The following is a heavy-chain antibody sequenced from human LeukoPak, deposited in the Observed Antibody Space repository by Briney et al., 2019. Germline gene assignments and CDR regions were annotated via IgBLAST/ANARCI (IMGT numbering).Heavy chain of an antibody. D-gene: IGHD3-3*01. Sequence: GGSLRLSCAGSGFTFSNYGMHWVRQAPGKGLEWVAVISYDGSNKYYADSVKGRFTISRDNSKNTLYLQMNSLRAEDTAVYYCAKAHATYYDFWSGYYTTSDWGQGTLVTVSS. CDR2: ISYDGSNK. CDR3: AKAHATYYDFWSGYYTTSD. J-gene: IGHJ4*02. CDR1: GFTFSNYG. V-gene: IGHV3-30*18.